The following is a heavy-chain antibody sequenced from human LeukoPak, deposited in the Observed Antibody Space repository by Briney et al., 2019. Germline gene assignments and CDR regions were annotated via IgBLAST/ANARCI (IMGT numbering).Heavy chain of an antibody. Sequence: SETLSLTCTVSGGSISSYYWSWIRQPPGKGLEWIGYIYYSGSTNYNPSLKSRVTISVDTSKNQFSLKLSSVTAADTAVYYCARVGYSSSSTIYYYYYMDVWGKGTTVTVSS. CDR2: IYYSGST. D-gene: IGHD6-6*01. V-gene: IGHV4-59*01. CDR1: GGSISSYY. J-gene: IGHJ6*03. CDR3: ARVGYSSSSTIYYYYYMDV.